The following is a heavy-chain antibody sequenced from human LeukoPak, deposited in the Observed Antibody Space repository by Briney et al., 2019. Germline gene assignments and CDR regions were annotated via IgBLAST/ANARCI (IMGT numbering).Heavy chain of an antibody. Sequence: SSVTVSFKASVGTFNSNVLSWVRQAPGQGLELMGGTIPMFDTTNYAQKFLGRVTITTDESTSTAYMELSSLRSEDTAVYYCASRERSGMDVWGKGTTVTVSS. J-gene: IGHJ6*03. CDR2: TIPMFDTT. CDR1: VGTFNSNV. V-gene: IGHV1-69*05. D-gene: IGHD1-26*01. CDR3: ASRERSGMDV.